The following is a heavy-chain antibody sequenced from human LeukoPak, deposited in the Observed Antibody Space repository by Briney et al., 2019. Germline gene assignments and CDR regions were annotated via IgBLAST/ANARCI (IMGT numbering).Heavy chain of an antibody. J-gene: IGHJ4*02. CDR3: ARGAGLPGFWWELKAVWGSYDY. V-gene: IGHV3-21*01. Sequence: PGGSLRLSCAASGFTFGSYSMNWVRQAPGKGLEWVSSISSSSSYIYYADSVKGRFTISRDNAKNSLYLQMNSLRAEDTAVYYCARGAGLPGFWWELKAVWGSYDYWGQGTLVTVSS. CDR1: GFTFGSYS. D-gene: IGHD1-26*01. CDR2: ISSSSSYI.